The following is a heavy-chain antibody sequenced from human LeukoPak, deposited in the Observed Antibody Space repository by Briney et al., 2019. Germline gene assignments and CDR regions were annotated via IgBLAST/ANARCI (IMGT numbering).Heavy chain of an antibody. Sequence: SETLSLTCTVSGGSISSYFWSWIRQPAGKGLEWIGRISTSGSTNYNPSLKSRVTMSLDTSKSQFSLKLSSVTAADTAVYYCARGYSINWYWFDPWGQGTLVTVSS. CDR2: ISTSGST. J-gene: IGHJ5*02. V-gene: IGHV4-4*07. CDR3: ARGYSINWYWFDP. D-gene: IGHD6-13*01. CDR1: GGSISSYF.